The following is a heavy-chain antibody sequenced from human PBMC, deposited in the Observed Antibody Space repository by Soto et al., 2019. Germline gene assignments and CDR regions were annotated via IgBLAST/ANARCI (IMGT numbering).Heavy chain of an antibody. J-gene: IGHJ4*02. D-gene: IGHD3-10*01. CDR3: ARDSGYYGSGSYKPPFDY. CDR2: ISAYNGNT. Sequence: ASVKVSCKASGYTFTSYGISWVRQAPGQGLEWMGWISAYNGNTNYAQKLQGRVTMTTDTSTSTAYMELRSLRSDDTAVYYCARDSGYYGSGSYKPPFDYWGQGTLVTVSS. V-gene: IGHV1-18*01. CDR1: GYTFTSYG.